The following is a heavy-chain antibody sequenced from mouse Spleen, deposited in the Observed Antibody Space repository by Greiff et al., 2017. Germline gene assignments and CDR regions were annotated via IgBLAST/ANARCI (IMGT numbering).Heavy chain of an antibody. CDR2: IYPRSGNT. J-gene: IGHJ1*01. Sequence: VQLQQSGAELARPGASVKLSCKASGYTFTSYGISWVKQRTGQGLEWIGEIYPRSGNTYYNEKFKGKATLTADKSSSTAYMELRSLTSEDSAVYFCARSGGSSQYWYFDVWGAGTTVTVSS. CDR3: ARSGGSSQYWYFDV. V-gene: IGHV1-81*01. D-gene: IGHD1-1*01. CDR1: GYTFTSYG.